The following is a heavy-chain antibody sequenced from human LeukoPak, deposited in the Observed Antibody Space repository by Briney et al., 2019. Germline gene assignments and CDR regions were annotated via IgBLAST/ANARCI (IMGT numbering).Heavy chain of an antibody. V-gene: IGHV4-59*01. Sequence: SETLSLTCTVSGGSISSYYCSWIRQPPGKGLEWIGYIYYSGSTNFNPSLKSRVTISVDTSKNQFSLKLSSVTAADMAVYYCARASSGWPRAHFDYWGQGTLVTVSS. D-gene: IGHD6-19*01. CDR3: ARASSGWPRAHFDY. CDR2: IYYSGST. J-gene: IGHJ4*02. CDR1: GGSISSYY.